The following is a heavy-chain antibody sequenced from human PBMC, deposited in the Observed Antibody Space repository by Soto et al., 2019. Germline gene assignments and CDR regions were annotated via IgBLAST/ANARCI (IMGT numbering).Heavy chain of an antibody. V-gene: IGHV5-51*03. D-gene: IGHD3-10*01. CDR3: ARTDYGSGTFDS. Sequence: DVQLVQSGAEVKKPGESLRISCKGSGYDFSAYWINWVRQMPGKGLEWMGTIYPGDSDVRYSPSFQGQVTISVDKSISIDYLQWSSLKAADTAIYYCARTDYGSGTFDSWGQGTLGTVSS. CDR1: GYDFSAYW. J-gene: IGHJ4*02. CDR2: IYPGDSDV.